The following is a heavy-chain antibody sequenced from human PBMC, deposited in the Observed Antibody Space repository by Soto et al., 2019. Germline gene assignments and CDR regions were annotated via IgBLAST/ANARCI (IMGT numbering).Heavy chain of an antibody. J-gene: IGHJ4*02. Sequence: GGSLRLSCAASGFSFNLHEMNWVRQAPGKGLEWISYIGTSGSSKYYADSVQGRFTISRENTKNSLYLEMNSLRGEDTGIYYCARAGGSRSFDWRYFDYWGQGT. D-gene: IGHD3-9*01. V-gene: IGHV3-48*03. CDR2: IGTSGSSK. CDR3: ARAGGSRSFDWRYFDY. CDR1: GFSFNLHE.